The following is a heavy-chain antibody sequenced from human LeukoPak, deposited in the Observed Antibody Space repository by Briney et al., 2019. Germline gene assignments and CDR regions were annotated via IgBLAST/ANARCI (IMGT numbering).Heavy chain of an antibody. D-gene: IGHD3/OR15-3a*01. CDR1: GFTFSSYW. V-gene: IGHV3-74*01. Sequence: GGSLRLSCAASGFTFSSYWMHWVRQAPGKGLVWVSRINSDGSSTSYADSVKGRFTISRDNAKNTLYLQMNSLRAEDTAVYYCATFWSGSDNYSEYYFDYWGQGTLVTVSS. CDR3: ATFWSGSDNYSEYYFDY. CDR2: INSDGSST. J-gene: IGHJ4*02.